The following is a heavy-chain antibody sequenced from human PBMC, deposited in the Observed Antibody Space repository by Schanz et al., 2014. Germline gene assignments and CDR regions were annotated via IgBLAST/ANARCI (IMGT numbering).Heavy chain of an antibody. D-gene: IGHD1-26*01. CDR1: GFTFSNYA. V-gene: IGHV3-30*04. CDR3: VKDLQRELLRDDHYYGMDV. Sequence: VQLVESGGGLVQPGGSLRLSCAASGFTFSNYAMHWVRQAPGKGLEWVAVVSYDGSNRDYADSVKGRFTISRDNSKNTLYLQMNSLRAEDTAVYYCVKDLQRELLRDDHYYGMDVWGQGTTVTVSS. J-gene: IGHJ6*02. CDR2: VSYDGSNR.